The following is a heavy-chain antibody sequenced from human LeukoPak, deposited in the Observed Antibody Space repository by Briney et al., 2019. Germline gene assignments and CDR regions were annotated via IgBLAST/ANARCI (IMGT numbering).Heavy chain of an antibody. V-gene: IGHV4-31*03. Sequence: SETLSLTCTVSGGSITSGGYYWSWVRQHPGMGLEWIGYISYSGSTHYNPSLKSRLSISMDTSKNQFSPNLNSVTAADTAVYYCARSSAYDVSSGFNLWGQGTLVTVSS. CDR2: ISYSGST. D-gene: IGHD5-12*01. CDR1: GGSITSGGYY. CDR3: ARSSAYDVSSGFNL. J-gene: IGHJ5*02.